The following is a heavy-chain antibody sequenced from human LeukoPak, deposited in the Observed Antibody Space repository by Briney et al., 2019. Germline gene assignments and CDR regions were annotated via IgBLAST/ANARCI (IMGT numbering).Heavy chain of an antibody. CDR3: ARGGYDYVWGSYRSPFDY. V-gene: IGHV3-11*04. CDR2: ISSSGSTI. Sequence: PGGSLRLSCAASGFTFSDYYMSWIRQAPGKGLEWVSYISSSGSTIYYADSVKGRFTISRDNAKNSLYLQMNSLRAEDTAVYYCARGGYDYVWGSYRSPFDYWGQGTLVTVSS. D-gene: IGHD3-16*02. J-gene: IGHJ4*02. CDR1: GFTFSDYY.